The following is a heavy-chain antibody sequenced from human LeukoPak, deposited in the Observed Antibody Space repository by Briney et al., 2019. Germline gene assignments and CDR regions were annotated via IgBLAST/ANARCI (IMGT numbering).Heavy chain of an antibody. CDR3: AKVDWENYDYYYYYMDV. Sequence: GGSLRLSCAASGFTFSAYSMNWVRQAPGKGLEWVSFISSGSGHIYYADSLQGRFTISRDNAKNSLYLQMNSLRAEDTAIYYCAKVDWENYDYYYYYMDVWGKGTTVTVSS. J-gene: IGHJ6*03. V-gene: IGHV3-21*01. CDR1: GFTFSAYS. CDR2: ISSGSGHI. D-gene: IGHD1-7*01.